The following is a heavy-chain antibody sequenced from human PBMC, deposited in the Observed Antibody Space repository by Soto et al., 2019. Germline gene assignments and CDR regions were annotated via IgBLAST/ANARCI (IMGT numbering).Heavy chain of an antibody. V-gene: IGHV3-30*18. Sequence: SLKISCAASGFTFSSYGMHWVRQAPGNGLEWVAVISYDGSNKYYADSVKGRFTISRDNSKNTLYLQMNSLRAEDTAVYYCAKDLWHIVVVTAIDYYYYGMDVWGQGTTVTVSS. D-gene: IGHD2-21*02. CDR3: AKDLWHIVVVTAIDYYYYGMDV. J-gene: IGHJ6*02. CDR2: ISYDGSNK. CDR1: GFTFSSYG.